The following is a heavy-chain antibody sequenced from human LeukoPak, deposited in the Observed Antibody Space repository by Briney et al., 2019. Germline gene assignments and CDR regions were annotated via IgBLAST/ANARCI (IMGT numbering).Heavy chain of an antibody. J-gene: IGHJ4*02. D-gene: IGHD3-10*02. Sequence: SETLSLTCAVSGGSISSSNWWSWVRQPPVKGLEWIGEIYHSGSTNYNPSLKSRVTISVDKSKNQFSLKLSSVTAADTAVYFCARGLWAGSYFDYWGQGTLVTVSS. V-gene: IGHV4-4*02. CDR2: IYHSGST. CDR1: GGSISSSNW. CDR3: ARGLWAGSYFDY.